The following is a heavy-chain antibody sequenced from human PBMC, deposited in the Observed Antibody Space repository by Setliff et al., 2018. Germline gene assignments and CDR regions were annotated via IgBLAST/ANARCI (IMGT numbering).Heavy chain of an antibody. J-gene: IGHJ4*02. CDR2: IYYSGST. V-gene: IGHV4-59*01. CDR1: GGPFSGYY. CDR3: ALSDHYPFYYDY. Sequence: SETLSLTCAVYGGPFSGYYWSWIRQPPGKGLEWIGYIYYSGSTNYNPSLKSRVTISVDTSKNQFSLKLSSVTAADTAVYYCALSDHYPFYYDYWGLGTLVTVS. D-gene: IGHD3-3*01.